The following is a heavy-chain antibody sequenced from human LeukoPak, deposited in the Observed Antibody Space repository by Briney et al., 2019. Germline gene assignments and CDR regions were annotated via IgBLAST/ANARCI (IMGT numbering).Heavy chain of an antibody. CDR3: AKDGTARYDPPS. CDR2: ISGSGGST. Sequence: GGSLRLSCAASGFTFSSYAMSWVRQSPGKGLGWVSSISGSGGSTYYADSVKGRFTISRDNSKNTLYLQMNSLRAEDTAVYYCAKDGTARYDPPSWGQGTLVTVSS. D-gene: IGHD5-12*01. J-gene: IGHJ5*02. CDR1: GFTFSSYA. V-gene: IGHV3-23*01.